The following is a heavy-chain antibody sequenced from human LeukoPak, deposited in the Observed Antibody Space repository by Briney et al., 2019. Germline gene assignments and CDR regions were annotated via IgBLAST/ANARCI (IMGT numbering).Heavy chain of an antibody. D-gene: IGHD2-15*01. V-gene: IGHV4-30-2*01. CDR2: IYHSGST. CDR3: ARDVGGYCSGGSCYNAEYFQH. CDR1: GGSISSGGYY. J-gene: IGHJ1*01. Sequence: SQTLSLTCTVSGGSISSGGYYWSWIRQPPGKGLEWIGYIYHSGSTYYNPSLKSRVTISVDTSKNQFPLKLSSVTAADTAVYYCARDVGGYCSGGSCYNAEYFQHWGQGTLVTVSS.